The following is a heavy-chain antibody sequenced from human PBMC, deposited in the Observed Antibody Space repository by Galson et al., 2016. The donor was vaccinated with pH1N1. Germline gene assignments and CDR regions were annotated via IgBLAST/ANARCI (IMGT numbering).Heavy chain of an antibody. V-gene: IGHV5-51*01. D-gene: IGHD4-17*01. CDR2: IYLGGSLI. Sequence: QSGAEVKKPGESLKISCKGSGHKFTSSWIGWVRQMLGKGLEWMGIIYLGGSLIRYRPSFQGQVTISADKSVNIVYLEWVSLKASDTAMYYCARQNDYGDYRGDAFDIWGQGTMVTVSS. CDR1: GHKFTSSW. J-gene: IGHJ3*02. CDR3: ARQNDYGDYRGDAFDI.